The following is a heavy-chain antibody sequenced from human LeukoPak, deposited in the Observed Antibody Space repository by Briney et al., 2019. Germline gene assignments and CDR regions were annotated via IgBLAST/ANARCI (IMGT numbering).Heavy chain of an antibody. CDR3: ARDSPYYYGSGSSPFGPNAFDI. CDR2: ISSSRSII. J-gene: IGHJ3*02. Sequence: PGGSLRLSCAASGFTFSSYNMNWVRPAPGKGLEWVADISSSRSIINYADSVRGRFTISRDNAKKSLYLQMNSLRAEDTAVYYCARDSPYYYGSGSSPFGPNAFDIWGQGTMVTVSS. D-gene: IGHD3-10*01. CDR1: GFTFSSYN. V-gene: IGHV3-48*01.